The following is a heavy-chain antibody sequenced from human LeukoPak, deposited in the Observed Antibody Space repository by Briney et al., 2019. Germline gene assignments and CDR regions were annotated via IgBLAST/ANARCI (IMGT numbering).Heavy chain of an antibody. J-gene: IGHJ4*02. CDR2: ISTSSSYI. D-gene: IGHD3-22*01. CDR1: GFTFSSYS. CDR3: AKDGADSSGWSFDY. Sequence: GGSLRLSCAASGFTFSSYSMNWVRQAPGKGLEWVSFISTSSSYIYYADSVKGRFTISRDNSKNTLYLQMNSLRAEDTAVYYCAKDGADSSGWSFDYWGQGTLVTVSS. V-gene: IGHV3-21*01.